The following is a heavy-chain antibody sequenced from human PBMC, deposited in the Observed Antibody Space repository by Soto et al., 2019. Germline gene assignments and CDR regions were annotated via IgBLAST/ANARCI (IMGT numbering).Heavy chain of an antibody. J-gene: IGHJ4*02. CDR3: ARDARRDGYNPTFYFDY. Sequence: QVQLQESGPGLVKPSQTLSLTCTVSGGSISSGDYYWSWIRQPPGKGLEWIGYIYYSGSTYYNPSLKSRVTISVVTSKNQYSLKLSSVTAADTAVYYCARDARRDGYNPTFYFDYWGQGTLVTVSS. CDR1: GGSISSGDYY. D-gene: IGHD5-12*01. V-gene: IGHV4-30-4*01. CDR2: IYYSGST.